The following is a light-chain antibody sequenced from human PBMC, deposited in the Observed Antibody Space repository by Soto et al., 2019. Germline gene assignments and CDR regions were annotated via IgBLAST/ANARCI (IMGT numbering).Light chain of an antibody. CDR3: QRQSNWPRT. V-gene: IGKV3-15*01. Sequence: EIVLTQSPGTLSLSPGERATLSCRASQSVSNNYLAWYQQKPGQAPRLLIYGASTRATGIPARFSGSGSGTEFTLTISSLQSEDFAIYYCQRQSNWPRTFGQGTKVDIK. J-gene: IGKJ1*01. CDR1: QSVSNN. CDR2: GAS.